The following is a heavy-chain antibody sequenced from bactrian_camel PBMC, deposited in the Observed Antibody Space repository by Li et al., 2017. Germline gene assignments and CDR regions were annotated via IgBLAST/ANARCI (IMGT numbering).Heavy chain of an antibody. J-gene: IGHJ4*01. CDR3: AADSHRGLGAVNWDFAGNYEY. CDR2: ISDSGRST. D-gene: IGHD7*01. V-gene: IGHV3S25*01. CDR1: GFTFSDFW. Sequence: QLVESGGGLVQPGGSLRLSCAASGFTFSDFWMYWVRQAPGKGLEWVSIISDSGRSTLYDGSVKGRFTISRDNSKNTVYLQMNSLRPEDSAMYYCAADSHRGLGAVNWDFAGNYEYWGQGTQVTVS.